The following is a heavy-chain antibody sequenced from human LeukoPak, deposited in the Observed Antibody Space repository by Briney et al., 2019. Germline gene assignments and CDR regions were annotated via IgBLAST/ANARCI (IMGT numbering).Heavy chain of an antibody. J-gene: IGHJ4*02. CDR1: GLTFSGYA. Sequence: GGSLRLSCAASGLTFSGYAMYWVRQAPGKGLEWVAVMSYDGSNKYYADSVKGQFTISRDNSKNTLYLQMNSLRIEDTAVYYCARGSPPYYWGQGTLVTVSS. V-gene: IGHV3-30-3*01. CDR3: ARGSPPYY. CDR2: MSYDGSNK.